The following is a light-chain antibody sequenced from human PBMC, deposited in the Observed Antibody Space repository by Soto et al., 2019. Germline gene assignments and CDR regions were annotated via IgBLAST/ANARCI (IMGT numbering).Light chain of an antibody. J-gene: IGLJ2*01. CDR3: SSYSTTSSPHVL. Sequence: QSVLTQPASVSGSPGQAITISCTGTRRDVGRYNYVSWYQQHPGKAPKLLIYEVTYRPSGVSTRFSASKSGSTASLTISGIQAEDEADYYCSSYSTTSSPHVLFGGGTKLTVL. V-gene: IGLV2-14*01. CDR1: RRDVGRYNY. CDR2: EVT.